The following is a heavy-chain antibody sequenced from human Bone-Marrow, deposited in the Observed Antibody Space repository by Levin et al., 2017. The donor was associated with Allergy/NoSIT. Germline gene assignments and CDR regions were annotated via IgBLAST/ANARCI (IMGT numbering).Heavy chain of an antibody. CDR3: ARGTIVVVVAATNAYYYYYMDV. CDR1: GGSFSGYY. V-gene: IGHV4-34*01. J-gene: IGHJ6*03. CDR2: INHSGST. D-gene: IGHD2-15*01. Sequence: SETLSLTCAVYGGSFSGYYWSWIRQPPGKGLEWIGEINHSGSTNYNPSLKSRVTISVDTSKNQFSLKLSSVTAADTAVYYCARGTIVVVVAATNAYYYYYMDVWGKGTTVTVSS.